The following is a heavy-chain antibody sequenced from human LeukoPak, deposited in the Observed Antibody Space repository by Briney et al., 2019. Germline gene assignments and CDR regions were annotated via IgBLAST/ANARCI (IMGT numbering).Heavy chain of an antibody. CDR3: ATTSGSSSHFHH. CDR1: GFSLGSCYY. D-gene: IGHD1-26*01. Sequence: PSETLSLTCAGSGFSLGSCYYSGWIRQPPGKAVEWIGNIYHSGSTYYNPSLMSRVTISIDPSNNKFSLKLRSVTAADTAVYYCATTSGSSSHFHHWGQGTVVTVSS. J-gene: IGHJ1*01. V-gene: IGHV4-38-2*01. CDR2: IYHSGST.